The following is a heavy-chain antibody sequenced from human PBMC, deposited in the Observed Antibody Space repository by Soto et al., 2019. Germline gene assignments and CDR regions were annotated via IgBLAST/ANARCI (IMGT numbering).Heavy chain of an antibody. V-gene: IGHV1-18*01. D-gene: IGHD1-7*01. CDR2: ISAYNGNT. Sequence: QVQLVQSGAEVKKPGASVKVSCKASGYTFTSYGISWVRQAPGQGLEWMGRISAYNGNTNYAQKLQGRVTMTTDTTTSTAYMELRSLRSDDTAVYYCARDRGYNWNYGWFDPWGQGTLVTVSS. J-gene: IGHJ5*02. CDR1: GYTFTSYG. CDR3: ARDRGYNWNYGWFDP.